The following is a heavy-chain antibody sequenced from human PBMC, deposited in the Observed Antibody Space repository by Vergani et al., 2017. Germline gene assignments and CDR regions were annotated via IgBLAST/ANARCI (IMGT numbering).Heavy chain of an antibody. CDR3: ARPSIAARPIVGDDAFDI. V-gene: IGHV5-51*01. CDR2: IYPGDSDT. CDR1: GYSFTSYW. J-gene: IGHJ3*02. D-gene: IGHD6-6*01. Sequence: EVQLVQSGAEVKKPGESLKISCKGSGYSFTSYWIGWVRQMPGKGLEWMGIIYPGDSDTRYSPSFQGQVTISADKSISTAYLQWSSLKASDTAMYYCARPSIAARPIVGDDAFDIWGQGTMVTVSS.